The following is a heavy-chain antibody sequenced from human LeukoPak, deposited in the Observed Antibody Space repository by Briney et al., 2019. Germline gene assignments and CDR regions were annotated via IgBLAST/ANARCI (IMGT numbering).Heavy chain of an antibody. D-gene: IGHD1-26*01. J-gene: IGHJ3*02. CDR2: IYYSGST. CDR3: ARETRLHSGSYSNDAFDI. CDR1: GGSISTYY. Sequence: SETLSLTCTVSGGSISTYYWSWIRQPPGKGLEWVGYIYYSGSTDYNPSLKSRVTISVDTSKNQFSLRLSSVTAADTAVYYCARETRLHSGSYSNDAFDIWGQGTMVTVSS. V-gene: IGHV4-59*01.